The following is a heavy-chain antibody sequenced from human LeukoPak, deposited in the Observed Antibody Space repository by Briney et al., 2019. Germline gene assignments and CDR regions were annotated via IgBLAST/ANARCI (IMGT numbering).Heavy chain of an antibody. CDR1: GGTFSSYA. V-gene: IGHV1-2*02. Sequence: GASVKVSCKASGGTFSSYAISWVRQAPGQGLEWMGWINPNSGGTNYAQKFQGRVTMTRDTSISTAYMELSRLRSDDTAVYYCARDLAGYSSSWYWFDPWGQGTLVTVSS. D-gene: IGHD6-13*01. J-gene: IGHJ5*02. CDR3: ARDLAGYSSSWYWFDP. CDR2: INPNSGGT.